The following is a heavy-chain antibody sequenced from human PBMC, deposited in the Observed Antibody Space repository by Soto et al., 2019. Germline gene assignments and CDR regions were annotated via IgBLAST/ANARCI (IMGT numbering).Heavy chain of an antibody. V-gene: IGHV3-30*18. Sequence: TLRLSCAVSGFTLNIYGMHWVRQAPDKGLEWVALISYDGSNQYYADSVKGRFTISRDNSKNTLFLQMNSLRADDTAVYYCAKDQASGQGSFDSWGQGTLVTVS. CDR3: AKDQASGQGSFDS. CDR2: ISYDGSNQ. CDR1: GFTLNIYG. J-gene: IGHJ4*02.